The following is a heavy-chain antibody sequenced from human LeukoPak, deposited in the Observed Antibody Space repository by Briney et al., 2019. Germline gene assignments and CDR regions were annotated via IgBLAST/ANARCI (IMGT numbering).Heavy chain of an antibody. CDR1: GFTFSSYV. Sequence: GGSLRLSCAASGFTFSSYVMHWVRQAPGKGLEGVAVISYDGSNKYYADSVKGRFTIHRDNSKSTLYLKMQSLRAEDTDVYYCAKDPVAGYCSRTSCHHGAYFDYWGQGTLVTVSS. J-gene: IGHJ4*02. CDR3: AKDPVAGYCSRTSCHHGAYFDY. D-gene: IGHD2-2*01. V-gene: IGHV3-30*18. CDR2: ISYDGSNK.